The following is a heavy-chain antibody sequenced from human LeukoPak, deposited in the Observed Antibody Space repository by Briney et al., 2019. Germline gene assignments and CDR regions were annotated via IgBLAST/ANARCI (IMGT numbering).Heavy chain of an antibody. J-gene: IGHJ4*02. Sequence: GASVKVSCKASGGTFSSYAISWVRQAPGQGLEWMGGIIPIFGTANYAQKFQGRVTITTDESTSTAYMELSSLRSEDTAVYYCARDLVVPPNPYFDYWGQGTLVTVSS. CDR3: ARDLVVPPNPYFDY. CDR1: GGTFSSYA. D-gene: IGHD2-2*01. CDR2: IIPIFGTA. V-gene: IGHV1-69*05.